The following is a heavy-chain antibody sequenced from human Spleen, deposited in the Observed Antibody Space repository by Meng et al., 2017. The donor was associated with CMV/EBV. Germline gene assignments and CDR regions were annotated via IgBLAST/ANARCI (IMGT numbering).Heavy chain of an antibody. J-gene: IGHJ6*02. V-gene: IGHV1-2*02. CDR2: INPNSGGT. Sequence: ASVKVSCKASGYTFTDYYTHWVRQAPGQGLEWMGWINPNSGGTTYAQKFQGRVTMTRDTPISTVYMELSRLRSDDTAVYYCARVNGDYSSTWLTGLGAMDVWGQGTTVTVSS. D-gene: IGHD6-13*01. CDR3: ARVNGDYSSTWLTGLGAMDV. CDR1: GYTFTDYY.